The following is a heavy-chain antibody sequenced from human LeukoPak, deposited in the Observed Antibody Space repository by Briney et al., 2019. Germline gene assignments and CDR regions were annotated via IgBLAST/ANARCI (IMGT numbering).Heavy chain of an antibody. D-gene: IGHD2-15*01. V-gene: IGHV4-59*01. CDR2: IYYSGTT. J-gene: IGHJ4*02. Sequence: PSETLSLPCSVSGASISPYYWSWIRQPPGKGLEWIGYIYYSGTTNYNPSLQSRVTISVATSKNQFSLKLSSVTAADTALYYCARDRASAGGFYYWGQGTLVTVSS. CDR3: ARDRASAGGFYY. CDR1: GASISPYY.